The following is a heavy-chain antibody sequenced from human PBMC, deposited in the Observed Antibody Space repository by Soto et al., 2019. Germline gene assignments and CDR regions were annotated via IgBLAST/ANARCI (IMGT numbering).Heavy chain of an antibody. D-gene: IGHD1-26*01. CDR3: AKDRYSSSFTSFDA. Sequence: EVQLVESGGGLIQPGRSLRLSCAASGFNFDDYAMHWVRQAPGKGLEWVSGISWNSAVTAYADSVKGRLAVCRDNAKNSLYLHMTSLRPGDTALYYCAKDRYSSSFTSFDAWGQGTLVVVSS. J-gene: IGHJ5*02. CDR1: GFNFDDYA. CDR2: ISWNSAVT. V-gene: IGHV3-9*01.